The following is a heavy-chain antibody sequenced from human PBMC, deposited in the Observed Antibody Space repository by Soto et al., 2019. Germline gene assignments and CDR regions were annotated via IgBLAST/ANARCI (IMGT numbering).Heavy chain of an antibody. V-gene: IGHV3-30-3*01. CDR3: LRDYSGWFDF. CDR1: GFTFSSYP. D-gene: IGHD3-10*01. CDR2: ISYDGTSE. Sequence: GGSLSPSCAASGFTFSSYPIHWVRQAPGKGLKWVGSISYDGTSEDFADSLRGRFTLSRVNSKNMLWLQMNSLRSEDTAVYYCLRDYSGWFDFWGQGTLVTVSS. J-gene: IGHJ5*01.